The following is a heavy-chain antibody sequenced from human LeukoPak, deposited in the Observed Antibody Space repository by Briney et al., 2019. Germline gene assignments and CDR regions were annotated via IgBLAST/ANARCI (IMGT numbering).Heavy chain of an antibody. CDR3: ARVERGVVLMVYDARGFFQH. Sequence: QAGGSLRLSCAASGFTFSSYAMSWVRQAPGKGLEWIGEINHSGSTNYSPSLKSRVTISVDTSKNQFSLKLSSVTAADTAVYYCARVERGVVLMVYDARGFFQHWGQGTLVTVSS. J-gene: IGHJ1*01. CDR2: INHSGST. D-gene: IGHD2-8*01. CDR1: GFTFSSYA. V-gene: IGHV4-34*01.